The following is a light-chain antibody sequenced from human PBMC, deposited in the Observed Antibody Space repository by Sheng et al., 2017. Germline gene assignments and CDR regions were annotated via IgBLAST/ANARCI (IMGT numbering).Light chain of an antibody. CDR3: QQYNNWPPWT. V-gene: IGKV3-15*01. J-gene: IGKJ1*01. CDR1: QSVSSN. CDR2: GAS. Sequence: EIVMTQSPATLSVSPGERATLSCRASQSVSSNLAWYQQKPGQAPRLLIYGASTRATGIPARFSGSGSGTEFTLTISSLQSEDFAVYYCQQYNNWPPWTFGQGTRWK.